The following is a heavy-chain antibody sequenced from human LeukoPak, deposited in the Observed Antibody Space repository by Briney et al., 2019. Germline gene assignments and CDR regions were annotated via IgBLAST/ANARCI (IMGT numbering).Heavy chain of an antibody. D-gene: IGHD3-22*01. CDR3: ARQYDYDSSGYYFDY. CDR2: IYYSGST. J-gene: IGHJ4*02. V-gene: IGHV4-59*08. Sequence: PSETLSLICTVSSGSIRNYHWSWIRQPPGKGLEWVGYIYYSGSTNYNPSLESRVTISVDMSKNQFSLKLSYVNAANTAVYYCARQYDYDSSGYYFDYWGQGTLVTVSS. CDR1: SGSIRNYH.